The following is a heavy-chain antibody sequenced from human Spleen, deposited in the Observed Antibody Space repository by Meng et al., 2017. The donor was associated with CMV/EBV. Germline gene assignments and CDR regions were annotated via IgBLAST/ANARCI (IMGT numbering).Heavy chain of an antibody. J-gene: IGHJ4*02. CDR1: GASISTSY. V-gene: IGHV4-59*01. D-gene: IGHD7-27*01. Sequence: SETLSLTCTASGASISTSYWTWIRQPPGKGLEWIGYIYYSGTTNYKPSLRSRVTISVDRSKNQFSLRLTSVTAADTAVYYCARGTWGSDRYLDYWGQGTLVTVSS. CDR2: IYYSGTT. CDR3: ARGTWGSDRYLDY.